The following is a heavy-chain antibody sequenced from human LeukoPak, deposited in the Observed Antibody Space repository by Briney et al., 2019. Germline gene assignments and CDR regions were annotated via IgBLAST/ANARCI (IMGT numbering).Heavy chain of an antibody. Sequence: GGSLRLSCAASGFTFSSYAMSWVRQAPGKGLEWVSAISGSGGSTYYADSVKGRFTISRDNSKNTLYLQMSSLRAEDTAVYYCAKDHHGVVVPAGGFDILGQGEKVTVSS. CDR3: AKDHHGVVVPAGGFDI. V-gene: IGHV3-23*01. CDR2: ISGSGGST. CDR1: GFTFSSYA. D-gene: IGHD3-16*01. J-gene: IGHJ3*02.